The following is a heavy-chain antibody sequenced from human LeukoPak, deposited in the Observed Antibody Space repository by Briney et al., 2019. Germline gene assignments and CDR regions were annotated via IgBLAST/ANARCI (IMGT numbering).Heavy chain of an antibody. D-gene: IGHD5-24*01. CDR2: ISYDANNK. CDR1: AFTFSSYG. Sequence: GRSLRLSCAASAFTFSSYGMRWVRQAPGKGLEWVAFISYDANNKYYADSVKGRFTISRDNSKNTLSLQMNSLRAEDTAVYYGAKKPHPARTDGYYLDCWGKGALVTVSS. J-gene: IGHJ4*02. CDR3: AKKPHPARTDGYYLDC. V-gene: IGHV3-30*18.